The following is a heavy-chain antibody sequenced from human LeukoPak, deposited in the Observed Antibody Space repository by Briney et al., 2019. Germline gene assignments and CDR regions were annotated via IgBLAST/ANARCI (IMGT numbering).Heavy chain of an antibody. D-gene: IGHD3-3*01. CDR1: GFTFSSYW. V-gene: IGHV3-30-3*01. Sequence: GGSLRLSCAASGFTFSSYWMSRVRQAPGKGLEWVAVISYDGSNKYYADSVKGRFTISRDNSKNTLYLQMNSLRAEDTAVYYCARDGITIFGVVTPYYYYYYMDVWGKGTTVTVSS. CDR3: ARDGITIFGVVTPYYYYYYMDV. J-gene: IGHJ6*03. CDR2: ISYDGSNK.